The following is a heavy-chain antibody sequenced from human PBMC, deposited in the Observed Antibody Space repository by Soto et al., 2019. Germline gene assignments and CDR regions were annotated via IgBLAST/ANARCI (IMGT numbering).Heavy chain of an antibody. Sequence: PSETLSLTSSGYGGSFGGYYWSWIRQPPRRALEWIGEINHSGSTNYNPSLKSRVTISVDTSKNQFSLKLSSVTAADTAVYYCARWGRRYCSSTSCYVWYYGMDVWGQGTTVTVSS. CDR3: ARWGRRYCSSTSCYVWYYGMDV. J-gene: IGHJ6*02. D-gene: IGHD2-2*01. CDR1: GGSFGGYY. CDR2: INHSGST. V-gene: IGHV4-34*01.